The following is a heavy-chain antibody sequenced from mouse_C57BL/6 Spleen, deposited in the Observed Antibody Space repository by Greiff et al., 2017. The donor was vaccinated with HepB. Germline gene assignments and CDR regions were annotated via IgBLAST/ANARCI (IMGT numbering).Heavy chain of an antibody. D-gene: IGHD1-1*01. CDR1: GYTFTSYW. CDR2: IDPSDSYT. J-gene: IGHJ3*01. CDR3: ARYTTVVARGFAY. V-gene: IGHV1-69*01. Sequence: QVQLQQPGAELVMPGASVKLSCKASGYTFTSYWMHWVKQRPGQGLEWIGEIDPSDSYTNYNQKFKGKSTLTVDKSSSTAYMQLSSLTFEDSAVYYCARYTTVVARGFAYWGQGTLVTVSA.